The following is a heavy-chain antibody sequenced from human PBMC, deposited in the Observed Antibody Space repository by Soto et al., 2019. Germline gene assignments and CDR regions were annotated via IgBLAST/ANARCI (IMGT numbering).Heavy chain of an antibody. Sequence: SETLSLTCAVYGGSFSGYYWSWIRQSPGKGLEWIGYIYYSGSTNYNPSLKSRVTISVDTSKNQFSLKLNSMTAADTAVYYCARHNYGSGSTYFDYWGQGTLVTVSS. CDR3: ARHNYGSGSTYFDY. CDR1: GGSFSGYY. V-gene: IGHV4-59*08. CDR2: IYYSGST. J-gene: IGHJ4*02. D-gene: IGHD3-10*01.